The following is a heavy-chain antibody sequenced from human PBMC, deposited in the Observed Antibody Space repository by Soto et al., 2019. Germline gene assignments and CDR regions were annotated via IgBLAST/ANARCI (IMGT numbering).Heavy chain of an antibody. V-gene: IGHV6-1*01. J-gene: IGHJ5*02. CDR3: ARVTTVIVVVPAAIHNWFDP. Sequence: SQTLSLTCAISGDSVSSNSAAWNWIRQSPSRDLEWLGRTYYRSKWYNDYAVSVKSRMTINPDTSKNQFSLQLNSVTPEDTAVYYCARVTTVIVVVPAAIHNWFDPWGQGTLVTGS. CDR1: GDSVSSNSAA. CDR2: TYYRSKWYN. D-gene: IGHD2-2*01.